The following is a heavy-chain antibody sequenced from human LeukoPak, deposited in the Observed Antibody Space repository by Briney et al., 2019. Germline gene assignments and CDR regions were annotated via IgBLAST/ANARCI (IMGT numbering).Heavy chain of an antibody. CDR2: IIPIFGTA. Sequence: SVKVSCRASGGTFSSYAISWVRQAPGQGLEWMGGIIPIFGTANYAQKFQGRVTITADESTSTAYMELSSLRSEDTAVYYCASGYSYGEDFDYWGQGTLVTVSS. CDR1: GGTFSSYA. V-gene: IGHV1-69*01. D-gene: IGHD5-18*01. J-gene: IGHJ4*02. CDR3: ASGYSYGEDFDY.